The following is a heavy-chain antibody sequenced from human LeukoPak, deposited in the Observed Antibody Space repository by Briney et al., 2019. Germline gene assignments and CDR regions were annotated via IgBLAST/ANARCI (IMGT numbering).Heavy chain of an antibody. D-gene: IGHD3-10*01. Sequence: PSQTLSLTCTVSGGSISSGGYYWSWIRQPPGKGLEWIGYIYHSGSTYYNPSLKSRVTISVDRSKNQFSLKLSSVTAADTAVYYCAREAEPTMVRGVIDYWGQGTLVTVSS. J-gene: IGHJ4*02. CDR2: IYHSGST. CDR3: AREAEPTMVRGVIDY. V-gene: IGHV4-30-2*01. CDR1: GGSISSGGYY.